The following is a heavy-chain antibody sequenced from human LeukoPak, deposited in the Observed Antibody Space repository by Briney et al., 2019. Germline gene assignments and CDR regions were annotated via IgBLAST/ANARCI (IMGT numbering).Heavy chain of an antibody. CDR1: GYTFTGYY. CDR2: INPNSCGT. J-gene: IGHJ5*02. CDR3: ARDPDMSSYALVSWFDP. Sequence: ASVNVSCKPSGYTFTGYYMHLVRLAPGPPLEWIGWINPNSCGTNYALKFQGRVTMTRNTSLNTAYVVPVRVISDDPALCYGARDPDMSSYALVSWFDPWGQGTLVTVSS. V-gene: IGHV1-2*02. D-gene: IGHD5-18*01.